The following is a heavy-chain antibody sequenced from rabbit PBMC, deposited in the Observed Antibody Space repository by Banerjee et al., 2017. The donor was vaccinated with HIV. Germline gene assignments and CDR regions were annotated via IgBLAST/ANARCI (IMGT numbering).Heavy chain of an antibody. CDR3: AREYNYDGYGYGNFDL. J-gene: IGHJ4*01. Sequence: QSLEESGGDLVKPGASLTLTCTASGFSFSSGYWMCWVRQAPGKGLEWIACIDVGSDDDTFYATWAKGRFTLSKTSSTTVTLQMTSLTAADTATYFCAREYNYDGYGYGNFDLWGQGTLVTVS. CDR1: GFSFSSGYW. D-gene: IGHD3-1*01. V-gene: IGHV1S40*01. CDR2: IDVGSDDDT.